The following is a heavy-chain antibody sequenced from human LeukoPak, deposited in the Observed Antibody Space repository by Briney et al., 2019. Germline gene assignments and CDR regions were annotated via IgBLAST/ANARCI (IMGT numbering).Heavy chain of an antibody. Sequence: GGSLRLSCTVSGFTVSSNSMSWVRQAPGKGLEWVSSISSGTSFIYYADSVKGRFTISRDNAKNSLYLQMNSLRAEDTAVYYCARGTTALMDVWGKGTTVTVSS. CDR3: ARGTTALMDV. CDR2: ISSGTSFI. D-gene: IGHD2-21*02. CDR1: GFTVSSNS. J-gene: IGHJ6*03. V-gene: IGHV3-21*01.